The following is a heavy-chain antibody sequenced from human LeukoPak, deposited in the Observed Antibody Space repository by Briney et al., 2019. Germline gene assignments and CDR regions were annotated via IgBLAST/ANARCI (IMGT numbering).Heavy chain of an antibody. CDR2: ISYDGSNK. Sequence: GGSLRLSCAASGFTFSSYEMNWVRQAPGKGLEWVAVISYDGSNKYYADSVKGRFTISRDNSKNTLYLQMNSLRAEDTAVYYCTRSTNFDYWGQGTLVTVSS. J-gene: IGHJ4*02. CDR1: GFTFSSYE. V-gene: IGHV3-30*03. CDR3: TRSTNFDY. D-gene: IGHD2-2*01.